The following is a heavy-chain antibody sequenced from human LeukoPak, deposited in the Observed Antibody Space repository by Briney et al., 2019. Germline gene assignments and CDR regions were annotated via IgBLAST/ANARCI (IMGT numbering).Heavy chain of an antibody. Sequence: PSETLSLTCTVSGGSISSYSWSWIGQPPGKGREGMGYIYYSGSTNYNPSLKSRVTISVDTSKNQFSLKLSSVTAADTAVYYCARVYCSGGSCYNDYWGQGTLVTVSS. V-gene: IGHV4-59*01. J-gene: IGHJ4*02. CDR3: ARVYCSGGSCYNDY. CDR2: IYYSGST. D-gene: IGHD2-15*01. CDR1: GGSISSYS.